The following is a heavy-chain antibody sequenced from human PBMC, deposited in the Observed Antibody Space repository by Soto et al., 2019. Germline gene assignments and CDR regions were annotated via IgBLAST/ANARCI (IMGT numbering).Heavy chain of an antibody. Sequence: QVNLVQSGAELQRPGSSVTVSCKASGGTLTRNAVTWVRQAPGQGLEWLGGIVPIFGSAKVAPRLQGRITISADESTETAYLQLSSLTSGDTARYYCARSRGTWGTPIEVWGQGTMVTVSA. CDR3: ARSRGTWGTPIEV. CDR1: GGTLTRNA. CDR2: IVPIFGSA. V-gene: IGHV1-69*01. J-gene: IGHJ3*01. D-gene: IGHD3-16*01.